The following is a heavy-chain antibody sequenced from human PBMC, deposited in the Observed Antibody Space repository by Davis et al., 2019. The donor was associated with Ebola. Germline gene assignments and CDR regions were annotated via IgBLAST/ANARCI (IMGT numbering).Heavy chain of an antibody. CDR2: TNHIGNT. V-gene: IGHV4-34*01. D-gene: IGHD5-24*01. CDR1: GGSFSGYF. Sequence: PSETLSLTCSVYGGSFSGYFWTWIRQPPGKGLEWIGETNHIGNTNYNPSLKGRVTISVDTSKNQFSLNLNSVTAADTAAYYCARGSMTWLQLGLNFDFWGQGSLVTVSS. J-gene: IGHJ4*02. CDR3: ARGSMTWLQLGLNFDF.